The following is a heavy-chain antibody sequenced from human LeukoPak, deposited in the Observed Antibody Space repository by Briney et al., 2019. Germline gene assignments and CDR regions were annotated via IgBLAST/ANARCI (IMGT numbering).Heavy chain of an antibody. J-gene: IGHJ4*02. Sequence: SETLSLTCAVYGGSFSGYYWSWIRQPPGKGLEWIGEINHSGSTNYNPSLKSRVTISVDTSKNQFSLKLSSVTAADTAVYYCAIVLIAAAGTVDPFDYWGQGTLVTVSS. V-gene: IGHV4-34*01. D-gene: IGHD6-13*01. CDR2: INHSGST. CDR1: GGSFSGYY. CDR3: AIVLIAAAGTVDPFDY.